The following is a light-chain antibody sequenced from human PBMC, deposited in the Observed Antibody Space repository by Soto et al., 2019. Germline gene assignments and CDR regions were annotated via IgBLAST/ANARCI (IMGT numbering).Light chain of an antibody. V-gene: IGKV3-20*01. CDR1: QSVTSTF. CDR3: QQYGSSPYT. Sequence: EIVLTQSPGTLSLSPGERATLSCRASQSVTSTFLAWFQQRPGQAPRLLIYGTSSRATGTPPRFSGSGSGTDFTLTISRLEPEDFAVYYCQQYGSSPYTFGQGTKLEL. CDR2: GTS. J-gene: IGKJ2*01.